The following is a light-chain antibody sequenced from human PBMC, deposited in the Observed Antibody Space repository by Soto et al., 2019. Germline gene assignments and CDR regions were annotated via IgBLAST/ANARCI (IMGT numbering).Light chain of an antibody. CDR2: GAS. CDR1: QSVSSSY. CDR3: QQYGSSPQT. J-gene: IGKJ1*01. V-gene: IGKV3-20*01. Sequence: EIVLTQSPGTLSLSPGERATLSCRASQSVSSSYLAWYQQKPGQAPGLLIYGASSRATGIPDRFSGSGSGTDFTLTISTLEPEDFAVYDCQQYGSSPQTVGQGTKVEIK.